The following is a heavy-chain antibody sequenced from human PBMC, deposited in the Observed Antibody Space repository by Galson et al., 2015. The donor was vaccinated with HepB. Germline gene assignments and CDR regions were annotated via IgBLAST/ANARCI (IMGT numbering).Heavy chain of an antibody. Sequence: SLRLSCAASGFTFSNYAMTWVRQAPGKGLEWVSSISAGGDTTYYADFVKGRFTISRDNVKKMLSLRTNSLRAEDTAVYYCAKGDVWGSAARNYGMDVWGQGTTVTVSS. D-gene: IGHD3-16*01. CDR3: AKGDVWGSAARNYGMDV. J-gene: IGHJ6*02. V-gene: IGHV3-23*01. CDR1: GFTFSNYA. CDR2: ISAGGDTT.